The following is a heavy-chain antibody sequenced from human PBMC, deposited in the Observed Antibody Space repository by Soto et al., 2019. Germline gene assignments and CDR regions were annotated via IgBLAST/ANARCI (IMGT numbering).Heavy chain of an antibody. CDR2: IYYSGST. CDR1: GGSISSYY. D-gene: IGHD6-19*01. V-gene: IGHV4-59*01. Sequence: SETLSLTCTVSGGSISSYYWSWIRQPPGKGLEWIGYIYYSGSTNYNPSLKSRVTISVDTSKNQFSLKLSSVTAADTAVYYCARSSGWFDYWGQGTLVTVSS. CDR3: ARSSGWFDY. J-gene: IGHJ4*02.